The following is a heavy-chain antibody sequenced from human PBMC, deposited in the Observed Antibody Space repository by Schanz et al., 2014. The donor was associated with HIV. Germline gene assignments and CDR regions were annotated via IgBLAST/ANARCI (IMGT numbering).Heavy chain of an antibody. CDR2: ISYDGSNK. CDR3: TKEVPPDA. Sequence: QVQLVESGGGVVQPGRSLRLSCAVSGFTFSNYAMHWVRQAPGKGLEWVAVISYDGSNKYYADSVKGRFTISRDNSKNTLYLQMNSLRAEDTAVYYCTKEVPPDAWGQGTTVTVSS. V-gene: IGHV3-30-3*02. D-gene: IGHD1-1*01. CDR1: GFTFSNYA. J-gene: IGHJ6*02.